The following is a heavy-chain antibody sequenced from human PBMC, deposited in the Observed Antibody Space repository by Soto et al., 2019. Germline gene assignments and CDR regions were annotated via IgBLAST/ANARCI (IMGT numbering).Heavy chain of an antibody. CDR1: GFTFSSYA. Sequence: EVQLLESGGGLVQPGGSLRLSCAASGFTFSSYAMSWVRQAPGKGLEWVSAISGSGGSTYYADSVKGRFTISRDNSKNTLYLQMNSLRAEDTAVYYCAKDQDVLMVYAVPYYYYGMDVWGQGTTVTVSS. CDR3: AKDQDVLMVYAVPYYYYGMDV. D-gene: IGHD2-8*01. CDR2: ISGSGGST. J-gene: IGHJ6*02. V-gene: IGHV3-23*01.